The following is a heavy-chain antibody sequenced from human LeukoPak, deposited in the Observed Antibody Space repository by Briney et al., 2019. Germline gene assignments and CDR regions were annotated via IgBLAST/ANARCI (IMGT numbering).Heavy chain of an antibody. CDR1: GFTFSSYA. V-gene: IGHV3-23*01. CDR3: AKAPGLFTYYYYGMDV. D-gene: IGHD3-10*02. CDR2: ISGSGGST. Sequence: GGSLRLSCAASGFTFSSYAMSWVRQAPGKGLEWVSAISGSGGSTYYADSVRGRFTISRDNSKNTLYLQMNSLRAEDTAVYYCAKAPGLFTYYYYGMDVWGQGTTVTVSS. J-gene: IGHJ6*02.